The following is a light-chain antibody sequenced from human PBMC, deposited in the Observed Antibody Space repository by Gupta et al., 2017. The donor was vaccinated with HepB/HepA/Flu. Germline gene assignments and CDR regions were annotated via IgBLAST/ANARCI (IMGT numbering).Light chain of an antibody. CDR2: DTS. Sequence: DIQMTQSPSSLSAAVGDRVTTTCRASQGIKNYLAWYQEKPGKVPDLLIYDTSALESGVPSRFSGSGSGTDFTLTISSLQPEDVATYYCQKDDSAPWTFGQGTKVEIK. CDR3: QKDDSAPWT. CDR1: QGIKNY. J-gene: IGKJ1*01. V-gene: IGKV1-27*01.